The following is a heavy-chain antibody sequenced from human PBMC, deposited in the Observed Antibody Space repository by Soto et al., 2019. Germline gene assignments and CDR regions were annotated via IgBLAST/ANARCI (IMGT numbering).Heavy chain of an antibody. CDR1: GGSISSSSYY. CDR2: IYYSGSS. CDR3: ARAVLGYCSGGSCLTGFDY. Sequence: SETLSLTCTVSGGSISSSSYYWGWIRQPPGKGLEWIGSIYYSGSSYYNPSLKSRVTISVDTSKNQFSLKLSSVTAADTAVYYCARAVLGYCSGGSCLTGFDYWGQGTLVTVSS. V-gene: IGHV4-39*01. D-gene: IGHD2-15*01. J-gene: IGHJ4*02.